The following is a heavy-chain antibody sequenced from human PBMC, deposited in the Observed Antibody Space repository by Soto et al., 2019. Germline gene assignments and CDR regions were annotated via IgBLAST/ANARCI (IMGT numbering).Heavy chain of an antibody. D-gene: IGHD3-3*01. Sequence: GASVKVSCKAPGGTFSSYAISWVRQAPGQGLEWMGGIIPIFGTANYAQKFQGRVTITADESTSTAYMELSSLRSEDTAVYYCARDNSRITIFGVVRVPPNYYGMDVWGQGTTVTVSS. J-gene: IGHJ6*02. V-gene: IGHV1-69*13. CDR2: IIPIFGTA. CDR3: ARDNSRITIFGVVRVPPNYYGMDV. CDR1: GGTFSSYA.